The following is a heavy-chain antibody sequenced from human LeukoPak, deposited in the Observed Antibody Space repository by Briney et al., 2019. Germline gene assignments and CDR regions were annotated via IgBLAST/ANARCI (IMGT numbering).Heavy chain of an antibody. CDR3: ASAYGSGSYYTR. Sequence: VASVKVSCKASGYTFTSYGISWVRQAPGQGLEWMGWISAYNGNTNYAQKLQGRVTMTTDTSTSTAYMELRGLRSDDTAVYYCASAYGSGSYYTRWGQGTLVTVSS. CDR2: ISAYNGNT. D-gene: IGHD3-10*01. J-gene: IGHJ4*02. CDR1: GYTFTSYG. V-gene: IGHV1-18*01.